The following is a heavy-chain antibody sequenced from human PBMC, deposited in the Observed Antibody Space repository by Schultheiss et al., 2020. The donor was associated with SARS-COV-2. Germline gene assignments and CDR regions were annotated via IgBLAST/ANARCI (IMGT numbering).Heavy chain of an antibody. V-gene: IGHV3-7*03. Sequence: GGSLRLSCAASGFTFSSYSMNWVRQAPGKGLEWVANIKQDGSEKYYVDSVKGRFTISRDNAKNSLYLQMNSLRAEDTAVYYCARDHWVPDYWGQGTLVTVSS. D-gene: IGHD7-27*01. CDR1: GFTFSSYS. J-gene: IGHJ4*02. CDR3: ARDHWVPDY. CDR2: IKQDGSEK.